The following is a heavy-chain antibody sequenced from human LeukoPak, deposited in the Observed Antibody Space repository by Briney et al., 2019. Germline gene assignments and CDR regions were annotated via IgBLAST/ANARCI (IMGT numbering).Heavy chain of an antibody. CDR3: ARGRYPMVRGVINKRNNWFDP. CDR1: GGSFSGYY. CDR2: INHSGST. D-gene: IGHD3-10*01. V-gene: IGHV4-34*01. Sequence: SETLSLTYPVYGGSFSGYYWSWIRQPPGKGLEWIGEINHSGSTNYNPSLKSRVTISVDTSKNQFSLKLSSVTAADTAVYYCARGRYPMVRGVINKRNNWFDPWGQGTLVTVSS. J-gene: IGHJ5*02.